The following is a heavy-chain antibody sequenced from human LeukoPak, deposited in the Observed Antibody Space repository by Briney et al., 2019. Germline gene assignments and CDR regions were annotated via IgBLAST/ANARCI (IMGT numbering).Heavy chain of an antibody. V-gene: IGHV3-33*06. D-gene: IGHD4-17*01. CDR2: IWYDGSNK. CDR3: AKSGYGDRYFDY. CDR1: GFPFNRYG. Sequence: GGPVRLLCAASGFPFNRYGMHWPRQAPGEGLEWVTDIWYDGSNKYYADAVKGRFTNSRDNSKNTLYLQMNSLRAEDTAVYYCAKSGYGDRYFDYWGQGTPVTVSS. J-gene: IGHJ4*02.